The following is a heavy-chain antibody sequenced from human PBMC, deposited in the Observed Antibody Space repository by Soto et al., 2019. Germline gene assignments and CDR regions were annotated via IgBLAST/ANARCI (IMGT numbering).Heavy chain of an antibody. J-gene: IGHJ4*02. Sequence: EVQLVESGGGLVQPGGSLRLSCAASGFTFSSYWMSWVRQAPGKGLEGVANIKQDGSEKYYVDSVKGRFTISRDNAKNSLYLQMNSLRAEDTAVYYCARSSGYSYGSWDNWGQGTLVTVSS. V-gene: IGHV3-7*01. D-gene: IGHD5-18*01. CDR1: GFTFSSYW. CDR2: IKQDGSEK. CDR3: ARSSGYSYGSWDN.